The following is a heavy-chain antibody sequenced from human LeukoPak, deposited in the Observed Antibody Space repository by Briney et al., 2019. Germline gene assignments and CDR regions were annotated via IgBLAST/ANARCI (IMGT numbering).Heavy chain of an antibody. D-gene: IGHD3-22*01. CDR3: ARDTTYYFSSSYYDSYDI. CDR2: IKKDGSEK. J-gene: IGHJ3*02. CDR1: GFIFSAYW. Sequence: GGSLRLSCEASGFIFSAYWMTWVRQAPGKGLEWVANIKKDGSEKHYLDSVKGRFTISRGNAKNSLYLQMSSLRAEDTAVYYCARDTTYYFSSSYYDSYDIWGQGTIVTVSS. V-gene: IGHV3-7*01.